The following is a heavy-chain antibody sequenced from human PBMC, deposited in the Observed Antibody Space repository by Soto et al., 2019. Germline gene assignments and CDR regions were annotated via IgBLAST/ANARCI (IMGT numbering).Heavy chain of an antibody. D-gene: IGHD3-10*01. J-gene: IGHJ4*02. Sequence: SRACCWPGSRLLPDKGLEWVGEIGHSGSATYSPSLKSRVTISVDTSNNQFSLRLSSVTAADTAVYYCARVTRDRVWYYGSGSLLDYWGQGPLVT. CDR1: SRACC. V-gene: IGHV4-34*01. CDR3: ARVTRDRVWYYGSGSLLDY. CDR2: IGHSGSA.